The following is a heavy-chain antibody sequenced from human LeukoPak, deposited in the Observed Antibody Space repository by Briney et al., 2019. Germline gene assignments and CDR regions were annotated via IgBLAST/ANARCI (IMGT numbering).Heavy chain of an antibody. CDR2: ISGSGGST. J-gene: IGHJ4*02. V-gene: IGHV3-23*01. D-gene: IGHD6-13*01. CDR3: AKGIGLRSTRLDY. CDR1: GFTFSSYA. Sequence: SGGSLRLSCAASGFTFSSYAMSWVRQAPGKGLEWVSAISGSGGSTYYADSVKGRFTISRDNSKNTLYLQMNSLRAEDTAVYYCAKGIGLRSTRLDYWGQGTLVTVSS.